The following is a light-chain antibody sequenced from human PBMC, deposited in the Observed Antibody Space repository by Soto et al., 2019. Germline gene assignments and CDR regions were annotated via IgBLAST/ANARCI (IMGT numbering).Light chain of an antibody. CDR3: QSYDSSLSSWV. CDR2: VND. V-gene: IGLV1-40*01. CDR1: SSNIGAGYD. Sequence: QPVLTQTPSVSGAPGQRVTISCTGSSSNIGAGYDVHWYQQLPGTAPKLLIFVNDNRPSGVPDRFSGSKSGTSASLAITGLQAEDEADYYCQSYDSSLSSWVFGGGTQLTVL. J-gene: IGLJ3*02.